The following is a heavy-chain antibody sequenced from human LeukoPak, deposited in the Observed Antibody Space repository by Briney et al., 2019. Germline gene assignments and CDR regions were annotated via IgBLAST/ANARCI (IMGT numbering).Heavy chain of an antibody. V-gene: IGHV3-21*01. J-gene: IGHJ4*02. Sequence: GGSLRLSCAASGFTFSSYSMNWVRQAPGKGLEWVSSISSSSSYIYYADSVKGRFTISRDNAKNSLYLQMSSLRAEDTAVYYCARSWGQQKYSSSATFDYWGQGTLVTVSS. CDR2: ISSSSSYI. D-gene: IGHD6-6*01. CDR1: GFTFSSYS. CDR3: ARSWGQQKYSSSATFDY.